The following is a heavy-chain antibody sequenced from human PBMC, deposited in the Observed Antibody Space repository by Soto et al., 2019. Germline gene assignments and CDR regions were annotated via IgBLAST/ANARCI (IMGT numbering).Heavy chain of an antibody. J-gene: IGHJ6*03. CDR3: ARDLGLPTVTTSYYYYYMDV. CDR2: IYSGGST. CDR1: GFTVSSNY. D-gene: IGHD4-17*01. V-gene: IGHV3-66*01. Sequence: GGSLRLSCAASGFTVSSNYMSWVRQAPGKGLEWVSVIYSGGSTYYADSVKGRFTISRDNSKNTLYLQMNSLRAEDTAVYYCARDLGLPTVTTSYYYYYMDVWGKGTTVTVSS.